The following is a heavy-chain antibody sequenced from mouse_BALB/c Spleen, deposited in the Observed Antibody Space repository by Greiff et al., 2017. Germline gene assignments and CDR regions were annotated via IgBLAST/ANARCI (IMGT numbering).Heavy chain of an antibody. CDR1: GFSLTGYG. D-gene: IGHD2-4*01. V-gene: IGHV2-6-7*01. J-gene: IGHJ3*01. CDR2: IWGDGST. CDR3: ARGQGYYDYGRQAWFAY. Sequence: VQGVESGPGLVAPSQSLSITCTVSGFSLTGYGVNWVRQPPGKGLEWLGMIWGDGSTDYNSALKSRLSISKDNSKCQVFLKMNSLQTDDTARFYCARGQGYYDYGRQAWFAYWGQGTLVTVSA.